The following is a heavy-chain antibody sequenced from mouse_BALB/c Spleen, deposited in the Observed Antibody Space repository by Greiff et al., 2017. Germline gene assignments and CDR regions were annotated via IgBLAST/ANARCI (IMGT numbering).Heavy chain of an antibody. J-gene: IGHJ4*01. CDR2: IYPGDGDT. Sequence: QVQLKQSGAELARPGASVKLSCKASGYTFTSYWMQWVKQRPGQGLEWIGAIYPGDGDTRYTQKFKGKATLTADKSSSTAYMQLSSLASEDSAVYYCARWLHYYAMDYWGQGTSVTVSS. D-gene: IGHD2-3*01. V-gene: IGHV1-87*01. CDR1: GYTFTSYW. CDR3: ARWLHYYAMDY.